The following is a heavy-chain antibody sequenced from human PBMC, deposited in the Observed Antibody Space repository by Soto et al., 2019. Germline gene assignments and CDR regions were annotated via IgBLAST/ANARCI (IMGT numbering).Heavy chain of an antibody. CDR1: GYTFTSHG. V-gene: IGHV1-18*01. Sequence: VASVKVSCKASGYTFTSHGISWVRQAPGQGLEWMGWISAYNGNTNYAQKLQGRVTMTTDTSTSTAYMELRSLRSDDTAVYYCARVWSGIVGASPPSYYYYGMDVWGQGTTVTVSS. CDR3: ARVWSGIVGASPPSYYYYGMDV. J-gene: IGHJ6*02. CDR2: ISAYNGNT. D-gene: IGHD1-26*01.